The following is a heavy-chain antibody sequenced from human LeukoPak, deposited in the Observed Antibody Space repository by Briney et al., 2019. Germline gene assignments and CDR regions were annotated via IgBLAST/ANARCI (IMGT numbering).Heavy chain of an antibody. CDR1: GYTLTELS. CDR3: ATARRIVGATIFDY. Sequence: GASVKVSCKVSGYTLTELSMHWVRQAPGKGHEWMGGFDPEDGETIYAQKFQGRVTMTEDTSTDTAYMELSSLRSEDTAVYYCATARRIVGATIFDYWGQGTLVTVSS. CDR2: FDPEDGET. D-gene: IGHD1-26*01. J-gene: IGHJ4*02. V-gene: IGHV1-24*01.